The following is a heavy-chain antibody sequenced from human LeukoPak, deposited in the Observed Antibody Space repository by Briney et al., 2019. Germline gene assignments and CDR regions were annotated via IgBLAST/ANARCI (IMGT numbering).Heavy chain of an antibody. CDR3: AKDAKVGAIITSPDY. Sequence: GGSLRLSCAASGFTFDDYAMHWVRQAPGKGLEWVSGISWNSGSIGYADSVKGRFTISRDNAKNSLYLQMNSLRAEDTALYYCAKDAKVGAIITSPDYWGQGTLVTVSS. D-gene: IGHD1-26*01. CDR2: ISWNSGSI. J-gene: IGHJ4*02. V-gene: IGHV3-9*01. CDR1: GFTFDDYA.